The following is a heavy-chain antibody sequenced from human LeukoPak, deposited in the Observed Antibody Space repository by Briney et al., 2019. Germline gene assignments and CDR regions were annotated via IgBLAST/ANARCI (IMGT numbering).Heavy chain of an antibody. D-gene: IGHD6-13*01. CDR2: IYPGDSDT. CDR3: ARLYGSIAAAGTNLWFDP. V-gene: IGHV5-51*01. Sequence: GESLKISCKGSGYSFTSYWIGWVRQMPGKGLEWMGIIYPGDSDTRYSPSFQGQVTISADKSISTAYLQWSSLKASDTAMYYCARLYGSIAAAGTNLWFDPWGQGTLVTVSS. CDR1: GYSFTSYW. J-gene: IGHJ5*02.